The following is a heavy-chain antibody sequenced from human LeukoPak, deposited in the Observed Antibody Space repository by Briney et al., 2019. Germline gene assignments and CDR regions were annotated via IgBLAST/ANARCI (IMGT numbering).Heavy chain of an antibody. Sequence: GRSLRLSCAASGFTFSSYAMHWVRQAPGKGLEWVAVISYDETNKYYADSVKGRFTISRDNAKNSLYLQMNSLRAEDTAVYYCARAYYDSRAFDIWGQGTMVTVSS. CDR1: GFTFSSYA. J-gene: IGHJ3*02. CDR3: ARAYYDSRAFDI. D-gene: IGHD3-22*01. CDR2: ISYDETNK. V-gene: IGHV3-30*04.